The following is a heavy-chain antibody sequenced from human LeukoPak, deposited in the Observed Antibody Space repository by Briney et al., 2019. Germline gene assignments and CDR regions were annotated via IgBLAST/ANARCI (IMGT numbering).Heavy chain of an antibody. V-gene: IGHV3-23*01. CDR2: ISGSGGST. CDR3: AKARGSGSYPTLDY. Sequence: GGSLRLSCAASGFTFSSYAMSWVRQAPGKGLEWVSAISGSGGSTYYADSVKGRFTISRDNSKNTLYLQMNSLRAEDTAVYYCAKARGSGSYPTLDYWGQGTLVTVSS. D-gene: IGHD3-10*01. CDR1: GFTFSSYA. J-gene: IGHJ4*02.